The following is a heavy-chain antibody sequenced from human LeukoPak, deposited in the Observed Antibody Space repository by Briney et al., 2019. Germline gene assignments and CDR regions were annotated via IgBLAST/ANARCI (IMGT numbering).Heavy chain of an antibody. D-gene: IGHD3-22*01. J-gene: IGHJ4*02. CDR1: GFTFSSYA. CDR3: VEGGAPSYYDGSGDAYFDY. V-gene: IGHV3-23*01. Sequence: GGSLRLSCAASGFTFSSYAMSWVRQAPGKGLEWVSVISGSGGRTSYADSVKGRFTVSRDNSKNTLYLQMNSLRAEDTAVYFCVEGGAPSYYDGSGDAYFDYWGQGTLVTVSS. CDR2: ISGSGGRT.